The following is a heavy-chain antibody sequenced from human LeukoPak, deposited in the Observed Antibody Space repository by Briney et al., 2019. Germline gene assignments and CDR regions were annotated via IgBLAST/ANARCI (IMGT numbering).Heavy chain of an antibody. CDR2: INPNRGGT. D-gene: IGHD2-2*01. CDR1: GYTFTGYY. CDR3: ARGQLLFDY. J-gene: IGHJ4*02. V-gene: IGHV1-2*06. Sequence: ASVKVSCKASGYTFTGYYIHWVRQAPGQGLEWMGRINPNRGGTNYAQKFQGRVTMTRDTSISTAYMELSSLRSEDTAVYYCARGQLLFDYWGQGNLATVSS.